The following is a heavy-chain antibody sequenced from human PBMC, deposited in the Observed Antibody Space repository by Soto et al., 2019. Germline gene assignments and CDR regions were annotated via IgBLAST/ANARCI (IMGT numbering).Heavy chain of an antibody. V-gene: IGHV3-7*05. Sequence: GSLRLSCAASGFAFSGFWMTWVRQAPGQGLEWVANIEQDGSEKNYLDSVKGRFTISRDNAKNSLYLQMNSLQVEDTAVYYCTRGGGWESDYWGQGTLVTVSS. CDR2: IEQDGSEK. CDR1: GFAFSGFW. J-gene: IGHJ4*02. CDR3: TRGGGWESDY. D-gene: IGHD1-26*01.